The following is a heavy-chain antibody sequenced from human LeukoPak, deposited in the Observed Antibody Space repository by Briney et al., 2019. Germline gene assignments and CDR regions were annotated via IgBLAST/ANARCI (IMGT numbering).Heavy chain of an antibody. CDR2: IYPDDSDT. CDR1: GYTFTGYY. J-gene: IGHJ4*02. D-gene: IGHD3-22*01. CDR3: ARGPTDYYDTPFDY. V-gene: IGHV5-51*01. Sequence: ASVKVSCKASGYTFTGYYMHWVRQMPGKGLECMGIIYPDDSDTRYSPSFQGQVTISADRSISTAHLQWSSLKASDTAMYYCARGPTDYYDTPFDYWGQGTLVTVSS.